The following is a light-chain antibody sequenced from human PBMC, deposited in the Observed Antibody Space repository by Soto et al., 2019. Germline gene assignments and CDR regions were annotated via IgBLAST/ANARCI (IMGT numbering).Light chain of an antibody. Sequence: ESVVTQSPGTLSLSPGERATLSCLASQSVSPYLAWYQHKPGQAPRLLIYGASSRATGIPDRFSGSGSGTDFPVTISRVEPEDVGVYFCQKYGSSPPGTFGPGTKVDI. CDR2: GAS. CDR3: QKYGSSPPGT. V-gene: IGKV3-20*01. CDR1: QSVSPY. J-gene: IGKJ3*01.